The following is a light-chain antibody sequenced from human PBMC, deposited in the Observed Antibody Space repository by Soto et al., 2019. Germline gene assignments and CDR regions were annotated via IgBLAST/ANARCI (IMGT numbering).Light chain of an antibody. J-gene: IGKJ2*01. CDR3: QQYDQWPPYT. V-gene: IGKV3D-15*01. Sequence: EIVMTQSPATLSVSPGERVTLSCRASRSVYSKLAWYQQKPGQAPRLLIYDASTTATGIPARFSGGGSGTEFTLTIHNLQSEDVAVYYCQQYDQWPPYTFGQGTKVEIK. CDR2: DAS. CDR1: RSVYSK.